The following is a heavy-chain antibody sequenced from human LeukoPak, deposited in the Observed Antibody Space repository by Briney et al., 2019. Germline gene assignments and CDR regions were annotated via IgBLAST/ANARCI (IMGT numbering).Heavy chain of an antibody. Sequence: GTLRLSCAASGFTFSGSAIHWVRQPPGKGLEWIGEINHSGSTNYNPSFKSRVTISVDTSKNQFSLKLSSVTAADTAVYYCARRYFYDSGGYYYYFDYWGQGTLVTVPS. J-gene: IGHJ4*02. D-gene: IGHD3-22*01. CDR1: GFTFSGSA. CDR2: INHSGST. CDR3: ARRYFYDSGGYYYYFDY. V-gene: IGHV4-34*01.